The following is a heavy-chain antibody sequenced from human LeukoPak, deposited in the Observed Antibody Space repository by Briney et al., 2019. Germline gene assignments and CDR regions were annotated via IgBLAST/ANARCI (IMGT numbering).Heavy chain of an antibody. D-gene: IGHD2-2*01. CDR1: GFTFTKYA. CDR2: ISYDDTNK. CDR3: ARDCSSATCYAAFDY. Sequence: HPGGSLRLSCVASGFTFTKYAMDWVRQAPGKGLEWVASISYDDTNKAYSDSVKGRFTVSRDKSNNTLYLQMNSLRAEDTGVYYCARDCSSATCYAAFDYWGQGTLVTVSS. V-gene: IGHV3-30-3*01. J-gene: IGHJ4*02.